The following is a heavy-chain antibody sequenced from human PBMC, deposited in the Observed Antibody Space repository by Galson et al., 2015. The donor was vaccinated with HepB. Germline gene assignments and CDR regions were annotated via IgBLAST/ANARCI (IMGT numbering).Heavy chain of an antibody. J-gene: IGHJ4*02. D-gene: IGHD6-13*01. CDR1: GGTFSSYT. V-gene: IGHV1-18*01. Sequence: SVKVSCKASGGTFSSYTISWVRQAPGQGLEWMGWISAYNGNTNYAQKLQGRVTMTTDTSTSTAYMELRSLRSDDTAVYYCARIAAAGTLDYWGQGTLVSVSS. CDR3: ARIAAAGTLDY. CDR2: ISAYNGNT.